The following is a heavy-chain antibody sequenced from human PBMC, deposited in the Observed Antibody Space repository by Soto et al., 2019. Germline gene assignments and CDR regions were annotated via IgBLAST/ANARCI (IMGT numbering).Heavy chain of an antibody. V-gene: IGHV4-30-4*08. CDR1: GGSISSGGYY. Sequence: PSETLSLTCTVSGGSISSGGYYWSWIRQHPGKGLEWIGYIYYSGSTYYNPSLKSRVTISVDTSKNQFSLKLSSVTAADTAVYYCARVYNDYGDLNFDYWGQGTLVTVSS. D-gene: IGHD4-17*01. CDR3: ARVYNDYGDLNFDY. J-gene: IGHJ4*02. CDR2: IYYSGST.